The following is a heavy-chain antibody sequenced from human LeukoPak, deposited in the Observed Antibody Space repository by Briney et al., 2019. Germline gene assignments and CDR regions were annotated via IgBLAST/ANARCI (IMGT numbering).Heavy chain of an antibody. J-gene: IGHJ4*02. CDR1: GFTFSTYW. V-gene: IGHV3-7*01. D-gene: IGHD3-10*01. CDR2: IKQDGTEK. CDR3: ARGGDYFASGSYYTPSH. Sequence: GGSLRLSCAASGFTFSTYWMTWVHQAPGKGLEWVANIKQDGTEKNYVDSVKGRFSISRDNAKNSVYLQMNSLRAEDTAVYYCARGGDYFASGSYYTPSHWGQGTLDTVSS.